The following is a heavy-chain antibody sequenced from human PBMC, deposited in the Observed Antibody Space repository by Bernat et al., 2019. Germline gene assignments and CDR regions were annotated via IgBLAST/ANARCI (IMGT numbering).Heavy chain of an antibody. V-gene: IGHV1-46*01. Sequence: QVQLVQSGAEVKKPGASVKVSCKASGYTFTSYYMYWVRQAPGQGLEWMGIINLSGGSTSYAQKFQGRVTMTRDTSTSTVYMELSSLRSEDTAVYYCARDSIFLMDVWGQGTTVTVSS. D-gene: IGHD3-3*02. CDR3: ARDSIFLMDV. CDR2: INLSGGST. J-gene: IGHJ6*02. CDR1: GYTFTSYY.